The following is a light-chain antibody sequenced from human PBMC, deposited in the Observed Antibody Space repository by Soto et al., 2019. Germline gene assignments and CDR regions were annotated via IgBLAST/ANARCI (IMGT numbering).Light chain of an antibody. V-gene: IGLV2-14*01. Sequence: QSVLTQPASVSGSPGQSITISCTGTSSDVGAYNYVSWYQQHPGKAPKLMIYEVSNRPSGVSNRFSGSKFGNTASLTISGLQAEDEADYYCSSYTRSNTLVIFGGVTHLTVL. CDR1: SSDVGAYNY. J-gene: IGLJ2*01. CDR3: SSYTRSNTLVI. CDR2: EVS.